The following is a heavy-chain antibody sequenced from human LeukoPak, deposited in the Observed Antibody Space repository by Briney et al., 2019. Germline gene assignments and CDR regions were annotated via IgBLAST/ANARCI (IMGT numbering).Heavy chain of an antibody. CDR2: IYYSGSN. CDR3: ARGRYDRQWLVLGYFDY. V-gene: IGHV4-59*01. D-gene: IGHD6-19*01. Sequence: AETLSLTCTVSGVSISSYYWSWIRQPPGKGLEWIGYIYYSGSNNYNPSLKSRVIISVDTSKHQSSLKLSSVTAADTAVYYCARGRYDRQWLVLGYFDYWGQGTLVTVSS. CDR1: GVSISSYY. J-gene: IGHJ4*02.